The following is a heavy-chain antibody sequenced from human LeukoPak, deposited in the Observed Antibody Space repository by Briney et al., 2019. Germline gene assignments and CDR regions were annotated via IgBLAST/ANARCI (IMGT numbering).Heavy chain of an antibody. D-gene: IGHD6-13*01. J-gene: IGHJ5*02. CDR2: IWYDGGNK. CDR3: ARDRDAAAGPKGENWFDP. CDR1: GFTFSSYG. V-gene: IGHV3-33*01. Sequence: AGGSLRLSCAASGFTFSSYGMHWVRQAPGKGLEWVAVIWYDGGNKYYADSVKGRFTISRDNSKNTLYLQMNSLRAEDTAVYYCARDRDAAAGPKGENWFDPWGQGTLVTVSS.